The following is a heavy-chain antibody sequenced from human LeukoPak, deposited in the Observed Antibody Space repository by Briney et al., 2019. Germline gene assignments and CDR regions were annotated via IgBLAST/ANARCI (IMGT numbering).Heavy chain of an antibody. V-gene: IGHV4-31*03. CDR3: ARAPGSGYCFYFDY. Sequence: SETLSLTCTVSGGSISSGGYYWSWIRQHPGKGLEWIGYIYYSGSTYYNPSLKSRVTISVDTSKNQFSLKLSSVTAADTAVYYCARAPGSGYCFYFDYWGQGTLVTVSS. CDR1: GGSISSGGYY. D-gene: IGHD3-22*01. CDR2: IYYSGST. J-gene: IGHJ4*02.